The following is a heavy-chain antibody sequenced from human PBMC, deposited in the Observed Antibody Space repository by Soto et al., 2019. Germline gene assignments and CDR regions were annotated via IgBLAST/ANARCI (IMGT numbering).Heavy chain of an antibody. CDR1: TGYA. V-gene: IGHV3-23*01. J-gene: IGHJ5*02. CDR3: AKDPSTGHADL. Sequence: GGSLRLSCTALTGYAMSWVRRGPGKGLEWISTISPTGNTHYADSVEGRFTISRDDSKNTFYLQMNNLRADDTGVYYCAKDPSTGHADLWGQGTLVTVSS. CDR2: ISPTGNT. D-gene: IGHD3-9*01.